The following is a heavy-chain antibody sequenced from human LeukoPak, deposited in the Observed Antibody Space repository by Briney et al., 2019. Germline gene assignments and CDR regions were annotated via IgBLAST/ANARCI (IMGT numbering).Heavy chain of an antibody. J-gene: IGHJ4*02. V-gene: IGHV3-23*01. D-gene: IGHD6-19*01. Sequence: GGSLRPSCAASGFTFSIHAMNWVRQAPGKGLEWASVISGSGGYTYYADSVKGRFTISRDNSKNTLYLQMNSLRAEDTAVYYCAKDRGYSSGRDFDFWGQGTLVTVSS. CDR1: GFTFSIHA. CDR2: ISGSGGYT. CDR3: AKDRGYSSGRDFDF.